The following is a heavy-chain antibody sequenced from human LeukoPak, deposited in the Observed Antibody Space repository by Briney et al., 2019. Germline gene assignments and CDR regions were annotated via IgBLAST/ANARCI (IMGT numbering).Heavy chain of an antibody. CDR1: GYSISSGYY. V-gene: IGHV4-38-2*02. D-gene: IGHD3-9*01. CDR2: IYTSGST. CDR3: ARQYSDILTGYHRGELYWYFDL. J-gene: IGHJ2*01. Sequence: SETLSLTCTVSGYSISSGYYWGWIRQPPGKGLEWIGRIYTSGSTNYNPSLKSRVTMSVDTSKNQFSLKLSSVTAADTAVYYCARQYSDILTGYHRGELYWYFDLWGRGTLVTVSS.